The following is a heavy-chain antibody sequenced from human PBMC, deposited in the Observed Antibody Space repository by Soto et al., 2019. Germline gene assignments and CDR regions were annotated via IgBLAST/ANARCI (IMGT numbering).Heavy chain of an antibody. CDR2: ISSSISYI. Sequence: PXGSLRLSCGASGFSFSSYRGNGVLQAPGKGLEWVSSISSSISYIYYADSVKGRFTISRDNAKNSLYLQMNSLRAEDTAVHYCARHPDRGYYYGPDYWGQGTLVTVSS. V-gene: IGHV3-21*01. CDR3: ARHPDRGYYYGPDY. CDR1: GFSFSSYR. D-gene: IGHD3-22*01. J-gene: IGHJ4*02.